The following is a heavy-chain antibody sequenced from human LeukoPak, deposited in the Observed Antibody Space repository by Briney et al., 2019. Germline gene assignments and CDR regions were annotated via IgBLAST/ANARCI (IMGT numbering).Heavy chain of an antibody. CDR2: IYYSGST. V-gene: IGHV4-39*01. CDR3: ARQNYDLWSGYYPFDY. D-gene: IGHD3-3*01. CDR1: GGSISSSSYY. Sequence: PSETLSLTCTVSGGSISSSSYYWGWIRQPPGKGLEWIGSIYYSGSTYYNPSLKSRVTISVDTSKNQFSLKLSSVTAADTAVYYCARQNYDLWSGYYPFDYWGQGTLDAVSS. J-gene: IGHJ4*02.